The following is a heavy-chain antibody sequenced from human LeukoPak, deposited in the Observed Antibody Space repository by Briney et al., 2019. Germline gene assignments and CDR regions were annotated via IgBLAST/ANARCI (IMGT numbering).Heavy chain of an antibody. D-gene: IGHD2-2*01. Sequence: GASVTVSCKASGYTFTGYYMHWVRQAPGQGLEWMGWNNPNSGGTNYAQKFQGRVTMTRDTSISTAYMELSRLRSDDTAVYYCARGYCSSTSCYQTPHYWGQGTLVTVSS. V-gene: IGHV1-2*02. J-gene: IGHJ4*02. CDR2: NNPNSGGT. CDR1: GYTFTGYY. CDR3: ARGYCSSTSCYQTPHY.